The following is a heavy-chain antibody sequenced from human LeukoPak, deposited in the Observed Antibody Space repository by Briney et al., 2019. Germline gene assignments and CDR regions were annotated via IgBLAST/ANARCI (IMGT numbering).Heavy chain of an antibody. D-gene: IGHD3-22*01. CDR2: INHSGST. Sequence: SETLSLTCAVYGGSFSGYYWSWIRQPPGKGLGWIGEINHSGSTNYNPSLKSRVTISVDTSKNQFSLKLSSVTAADTAVYYCASLYYFDSSGQPNPFDYWGQGTLVTVSS. CDR1: GGSFSGYY. J-gene: IGHJ4*02. CDR3: ASLYYFDSSGQPNPFDY. V-gene: IGHV4-34*01.